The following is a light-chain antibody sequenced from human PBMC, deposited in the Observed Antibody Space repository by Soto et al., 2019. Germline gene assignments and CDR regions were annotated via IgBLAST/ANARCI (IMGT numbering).Light chain of an antibody. J-gene: IGKJ5*01. CDR3: QQRKSYPIT. CDR2: AAS. Sequence: DIQLTQSPSFLSASVGDRVTITCRASQDINTYLAWYQQKPGKAPKLLIFAASTLQNGVPSRFSGSGSGTELPVTITSLQPEDFATYYCQQRKSYPITFGQGTRLEMK. V-gene: IGKV1-9*01. CDR1: QDINTY.